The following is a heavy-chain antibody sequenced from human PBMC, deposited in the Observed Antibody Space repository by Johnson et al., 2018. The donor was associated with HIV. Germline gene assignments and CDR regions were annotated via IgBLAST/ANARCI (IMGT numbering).Heavy chain of an antibody. CDR1: GFTFSSYA. CDR3: AKETRDSRSAFDI. Sequence: QVQLVESGGGVVQPGRSLKLSCAASGFTFSSYAMHWVRQAPGKGLDWVAVISYDGSNKYYADSVKGRFTISRDNSKNSLYLQMNNLRPEDTAVYYCAKETRDSRSAFDIWGQGTMVTVSS. V-gene: IGHV3-30-3*01. J-gene: IGHJ3*02. CDR2: ISYDGSNK. D-gene: IGHD4-11*01.